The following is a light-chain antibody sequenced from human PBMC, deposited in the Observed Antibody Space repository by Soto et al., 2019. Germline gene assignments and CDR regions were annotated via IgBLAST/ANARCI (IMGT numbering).Light chain of an antibody. CDR1: TSNIGSNT. CDR3: AAWDDSLNAWV. J-gene: IGLJ3*02. V-gene: IGLV1-44*01. CDR2: SNN. Sequence: VLTQPPSASGTPGQRVTISCSGSTSNIGSNTVNWYQQLPGTAPKLLIYSNNQRPSEVPDRFSGSKSGTSASLAISGLQSEDEADYYCAAWDDSLNAWVFGGGTKLTVL.